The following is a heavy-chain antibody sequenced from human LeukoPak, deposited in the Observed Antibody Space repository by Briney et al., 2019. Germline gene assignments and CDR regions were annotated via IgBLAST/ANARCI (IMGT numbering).Heavy chain of an antibody. CDR2: IYSGGST. CDR1: GFTFSSYA. J-gene: IGHJ4*02. CDR3: ARGAWDSHYFDY. V-gene: IGHV3-53*04. Sequence: GGSLRLSCAASGFTFSSYAMHWVRQAPGKGLEWVSVIYSGGSTYYADSVKGRFTISRHNSKNTLYLQMNRLRAEGTAVYYCARGAWDSHYFDYWGQGTLVTVSS. D-gene: IGHD1-26*01.